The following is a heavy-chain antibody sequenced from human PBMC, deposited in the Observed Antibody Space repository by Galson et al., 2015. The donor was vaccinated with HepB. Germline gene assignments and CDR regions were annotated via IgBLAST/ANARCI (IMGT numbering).Heavy chain of an antibody. CDR3: ARDVDGYNYYYYYGMDV. CDR2: IIPIFGIA. V-gene: IGHV1-69*10. J-gene: IGHJ6*02. D-gene: IGHD5-24*01. Sequence: SVKVSCKASGGTFSSYAISWVRQAPGQGLEWMGGIIPIFGIANYAQKFQGRVTITADKSTSTAYMELSSLRSEDTAVYYCARDVDGYNYYYYYGMDVWGQGTTVTVSS. CDR1: GGTFSSYA.